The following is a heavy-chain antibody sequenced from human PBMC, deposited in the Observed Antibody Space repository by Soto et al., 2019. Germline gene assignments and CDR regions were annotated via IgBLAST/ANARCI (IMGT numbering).Heavy chain of an antibody. CDR2: ISGSGGST. CDR3: AKEILPTYYDSSGYYYGYFDY. V-gene: IGHV3-23*01. J-gene: IGHJ4*02. CDR1: GFTFSSYA. D-gene: IGHD3-22*01. Sequence: GGSLRLSCAASGFTFSSYAMSWVRQAPGKGLEWVSAISGSGGSTYYADSVKGRFTISRDNSKNTLYLQMNSLRAEDTAVYYCAKEILPTYYDSSGYYYGYFDYWGQGTLVTVSS.